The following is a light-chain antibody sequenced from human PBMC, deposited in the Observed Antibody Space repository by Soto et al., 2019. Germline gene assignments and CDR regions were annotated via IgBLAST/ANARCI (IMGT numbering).Light chain of an antibody. Sequence: EIVLTQSPGTLSLSPGERATLSCRASQSVSSSYLAWYQQKPGQAPRLLIYAASSRATGIPDRFSGSGSGTHFTLTISRLEPEDFAVYYCQQYGSSSWTFGQGTTVEIK. CDR1: QSVSSSY. CDR2: AAS. V-gene: IGKV3-20*01. J-gene: IGKJ1*01. CDR3: QQYGSSSWT.